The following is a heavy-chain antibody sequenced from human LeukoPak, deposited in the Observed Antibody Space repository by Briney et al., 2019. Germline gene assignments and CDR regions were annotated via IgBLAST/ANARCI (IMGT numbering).Heavy chain of an antibody. J-gene: IGHJ5*02. Sequence: GESLKISCRGSGSSFTSYWIGWVRQMPGKGLGWMGIIYPGDSDTRYSPSFQGQVTISADKSISTAYLQWSSLKASDTAMYYCARLRGDHVKDNWFDPWGQGTLVTVSS. CDR3: ARLRGDHVKDNWFDP. CDR2: IYPGDSDT. D-gene: IGHD2-21*02. V-gene: IGHV5-51*01. CDR1: GSSFTSYW.